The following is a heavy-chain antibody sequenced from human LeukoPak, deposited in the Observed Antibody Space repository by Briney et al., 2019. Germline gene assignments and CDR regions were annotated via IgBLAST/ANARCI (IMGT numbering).Heavy chain of an antibody. V-gene: IGHV4-39*01. D-gene: IGHD3-22*01. CDR1: GGSISSSSYY. CDR3: ASYGSSQYYFDY. J-gene: IGHJ4*02. Sequence: PSETLSLTCTVSGGSISSSSYYWGWIRQPPGKGLEWIGSIYYSGGTYYNPSLKSRVTMSVDTSKNQFSLKLSSVTAADTAVYYCASYGSSQYYFDYWGQGTLVTVSS. CDR2: IYYSGGT.